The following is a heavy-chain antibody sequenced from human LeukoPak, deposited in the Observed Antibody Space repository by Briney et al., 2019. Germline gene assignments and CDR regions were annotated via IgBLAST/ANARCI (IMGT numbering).Heavy chain of an antibody. Sequence: SETLSLTCTVSGYSISSGYYWGWIRQPPGKGLEWIGSIYHSGSTYYNPSHKGRVTISVDTSKNQFSLKLSSVTAADTAVYYCARERDGGGFSDYWGQGTLVTVSS. D-gene: IGHD3-10*01. CDR2: IYHSGST. CDR3: ARERDGGGFSDY. J-gene: IGHJ4*02. CDR1: GYSISSGYY. V-gene: IGHV4-38-2*02.